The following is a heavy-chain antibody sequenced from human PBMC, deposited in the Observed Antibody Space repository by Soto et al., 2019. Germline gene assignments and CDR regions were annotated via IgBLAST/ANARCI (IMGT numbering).Heavy chain of an antibody. CDR1: GGSISGDGSY. CDR3: ARETKTYCSGGSCNWFDP. D-gene: IGHD2-15*01. CDR2: IYYSGTT. V-gene: IGHV4-31*03. J-gene: IGHJ5*02. Sequence: QLQESGPGLVKTSETLSLTCSVSGGSISGDGSYWAWIRQYPGKGLEWIGYIYYSGTTYYNPSLRSRASISVDTSTSQFSLRLDSVNAADTAIYYCARETKTYCSGGSCNWFDPWGQGILVAVSS.